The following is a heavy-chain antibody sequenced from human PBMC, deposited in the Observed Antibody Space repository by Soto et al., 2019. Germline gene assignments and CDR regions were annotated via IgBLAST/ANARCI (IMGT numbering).Heavy chain of an antibody. V-gene: IGHV3-21*01. J-gene: IGHJ4*02. CDR3: ARESEDLTSNFDY. CDR2: ISSTTNYI. Sequence: EVQLVESGGGLVKPGGSLRLSCAASGFTFTRYSMNWVRQAPGKGLEWVSSISSTTNYIYYGDSMKGRFTISRDNAKNSVYLEMNSLSAEDTALYYCARESEDLTSNFDYWGQGTLVTVSS. CDR1: GFTFTRYS.